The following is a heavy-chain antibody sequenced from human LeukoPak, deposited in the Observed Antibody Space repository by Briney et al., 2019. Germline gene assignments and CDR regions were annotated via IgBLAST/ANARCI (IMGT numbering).Heavy chain of an antibody. CDR2: ISSSSSYI. CDR3: ARGSTYYDSSGQVPFDY. D-gene: IGHD3-22*01. CDR1: GFTFSSYS. J-gene: IGHJ4*02. V-gene: IGHV3-21*01. Sequence: GGSLRLSCAASGFTFSSYSMNWVRQAPGKGLEWVSSISSSSSYIYYADSVKGRFTISRDNAKNSLYLQMNSLRAEDTAVYYCARGSTYYDSSGQVPFDYWGQGTLVTVSS.